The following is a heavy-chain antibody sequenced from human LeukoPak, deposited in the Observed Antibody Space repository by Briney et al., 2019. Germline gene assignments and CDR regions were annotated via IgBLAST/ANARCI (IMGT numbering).Heavy chain of an antibody. D-gene: IGHD2-15*01. CDR1: GYSISSGYY. CDR3: ARDSVGGSYPRFDP. CDR2: IYHSGST. J-gene: IGHJ5*02. Sequence: PSETLSLTCSVSGYSISSGYYWGWIRQPPGKGLEWIGTIYHSGSTNYHPSLESRVTISVDTSKNQFSLKLSSVTAADTAVYYCARDSVGGSYPRFDPWGQGTLVTVSS. V-gene: IGHV4-38-2*02.